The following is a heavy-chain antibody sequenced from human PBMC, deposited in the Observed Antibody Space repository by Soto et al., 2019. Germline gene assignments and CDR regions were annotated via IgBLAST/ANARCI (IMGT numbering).Heavy chain of an antibody. CDR2: IIAYNGNT. D-gene: IGHD6-6*01. V-gene: IGHV1-18*01. CDR3: ARRPAYSTSFDGYDI. Sequence: ASVKVSCKASGYTFSNYGITWVRQAPGQGLEWMGRIIAYNGNTNYAQNLQGRVTMTTDTSTSTAYMDLRSLRSDDTAVYYCARRPAYSTSFDGYDIWGQGTMVTVSS. CDR1: GYTFSNYG. J-gene: IGHJ3*02.